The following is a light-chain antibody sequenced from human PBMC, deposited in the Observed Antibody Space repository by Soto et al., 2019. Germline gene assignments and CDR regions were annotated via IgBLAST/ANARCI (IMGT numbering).Light chain of an antibody. J-gene: IGLJ1*01. CDR1: SSNIASNT. CDR2: SND. Sequence: QSALTQPPSASGTPGQRVTVSCSGSSSNIASNTVNWYQQLPGTAPKLLIYSNDQRPSGVPDRFSASKSGTSASLAISGLQSEDEADYYCASWDASLNGHVFGTGTKVTLL. V-gene: IGLV1-44*01. CDR3: ASWDASLNGHV.